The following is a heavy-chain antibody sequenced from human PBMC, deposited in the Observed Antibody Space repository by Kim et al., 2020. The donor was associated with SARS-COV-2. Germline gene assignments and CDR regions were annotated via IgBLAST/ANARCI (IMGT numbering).Heavy chain of an antibody. D-gene: IGHD3-3*01. J-gene: IGHJ4*02. CDR3: ARTDFCSTYPFDF. CDR2: ISSDGTIQ. CDR1: GFTFSRYA. V-gene: IGHV3-30-3*01. Sequence: GGSLRLSCATSGFTFSRYALHWVRQAPGRGLEWVAVISSDGTIQHYVDSVKGRFTVSSDNSKNTFFLQMNSLTPDDTAVYYCARTDFCSTYPFDFWGQGT.